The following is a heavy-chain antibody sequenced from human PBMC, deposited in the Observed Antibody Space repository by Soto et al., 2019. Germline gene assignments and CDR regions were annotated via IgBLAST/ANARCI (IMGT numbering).Heavy chain of an antibody. D-gene: IGHD1-1*01. CDR2: INADNGNT. CDR3: ARGNHFDY. Sequence: ASVKVSCKASGYTFTSYAMHWVRQAPGQRLEWMGWINADNGNTKYSQKLQGRVTITRDTSTSTAYMELSSLRSDDTAVYYCARGNHFDYWGQGTLVTGSS. J-gene: IGHJ4*02. CDR1: GYTFTSYA. V-gene: IGHV1-3*01.